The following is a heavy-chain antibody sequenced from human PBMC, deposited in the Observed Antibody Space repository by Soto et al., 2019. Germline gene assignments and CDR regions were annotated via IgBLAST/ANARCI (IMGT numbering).Heavy chain of an antibody. J-gene: IGHJ4*02. D-gene: IGHD3-22*01. CDR2: IYYSGST. Sequence: SETLSLTCTVSGGSISSGDYYWSWIRQPPGKGLEWIGYIYYSGSTYYNPSLKSRVTISVDTSKNQFSLKLSSVTAADTAVYYCARDPNDSSGSLDYWGQGTLVTVSS. V-gene: IGHV4-30-4*01. CDR1: GGSISSGDYY. CDR3: ARDPNDSSGSLDY.